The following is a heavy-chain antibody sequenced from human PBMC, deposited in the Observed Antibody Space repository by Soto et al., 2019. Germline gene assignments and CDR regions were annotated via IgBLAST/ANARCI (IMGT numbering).Heavy chain of an antibody. Sequence: QVQLVQSGAEVKKPGSSVKVSCKASGGTFGSYGVSWLRQAPGQGLEWMGGIIPIFGTMDYAQKFQGRVTIQADTSAAYMELSRLRSEDTAVYYWAGVVRWEQGYFDYWGQGTLVTVSS. CDR3: AGVVRWEQGYFDY. CDR1: GGTFGSYG. D-gene: IGHD1-26*01. V-gene: IGHV1-69*12. J-gene: IGHJ4*02. CDR2: IIPIFGTM.